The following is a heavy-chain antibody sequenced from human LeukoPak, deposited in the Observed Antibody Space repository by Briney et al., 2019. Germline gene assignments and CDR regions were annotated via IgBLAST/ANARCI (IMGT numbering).Heavy chain of an antibody. CDR3: ARVLNYYASSGWFNY. CDR2: IYSGGNT. CDR1: GFTVSSNY. J-gene: IGHJ4*02. D-gene: IGHD3-22*01. V-gene: IGHV3-53*01. Sequence: PGGSLRLSCAASGFTVSSNYMSWVRQAPGKGLEWVSVIYSGGNTYYADSVKGRFTISRDNSKNTLYLQMNSLRAEDTAVYYCARVLNYYASSGWFNYWGQGTLVTVSS.